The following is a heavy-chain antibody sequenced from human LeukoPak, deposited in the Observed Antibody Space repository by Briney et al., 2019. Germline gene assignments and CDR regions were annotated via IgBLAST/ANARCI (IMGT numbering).Heavy chain of an antibody. CDR1: GGSISSGSYY. CDR2: IYTSGST. V-gene: IGHV4-61*02. J-gene: IGHJ5*02. Sequence: SQTLSLTCTVSGGSISSGSYYWSWIRQPAGKGLEWIGRIYTSGSTNYNPSLKSRVTISVDTSKNQFSLKLSSVTATDTAVYYCARDLPIVGATSGWFDPWGQGTLVTVSS. CDR3: ARDLPIVGATSGWFDP. D-gene: IGHD1-26*01.